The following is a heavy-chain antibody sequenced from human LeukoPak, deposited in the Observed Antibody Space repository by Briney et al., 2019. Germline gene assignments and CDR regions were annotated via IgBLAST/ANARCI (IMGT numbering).Heavy chain of an antibody. V-gene: IGHV4-34*01. CDR2: TNHSGST. CDR3: ARGPVAGTGGCGY. CDR1: GGSFSGYY. Sequence: PSETLSLTCAVYGGSFSGYYWSWIRQPPGKGLEWIGETNHSGSTNYNPSLKSRVTISVDTSKNQFSLKLSSVTAADTAVYYCARGPVAGTGGCGYWGQGTLVTVSS. J-gene: IGHJ4*02. D-gene: IGHD6-19*01.